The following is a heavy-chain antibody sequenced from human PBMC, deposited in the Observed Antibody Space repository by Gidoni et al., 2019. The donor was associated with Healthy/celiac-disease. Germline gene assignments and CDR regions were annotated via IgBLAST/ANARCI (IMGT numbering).Heavy chain of an antibody. V-gene: IGHV3-21*01. J-gene: IGHJ4*02. CDR1: GFTFSSYS. D-gene: IGHD2-15*01. Sequence: EVQLVESGGGLVKPGGSLRLSCAASGFTFSSYSMSWVRQAPGKGLEWVSSISSSSSYIYYADSVKGRFTISRDNAKNSLYLQMNSLRAEDTAVYYCARGHCSGGSCYSIDYWGQGTLVTVSS. CDR2: ISSSSSYI. CDR3: ARGHCSGGSCYSIDY.